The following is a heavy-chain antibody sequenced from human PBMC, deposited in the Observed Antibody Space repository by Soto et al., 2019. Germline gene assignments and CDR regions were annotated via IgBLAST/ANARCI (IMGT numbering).Heavy chain of an antibody. J-gene: IGHJ4*02. CDR1: GYTFTSYA. CDR2: INAGNGNT. D-gene: IGHD3-3*01. Sequence: GASLKVSCKASGYTFTSYAMHWVRQAPGQRLEWMGWINAGNGNTKYSQKFQGRVTITRDTSASTAYMELSSLRSEDTAVYYCARRPLGGVVIGFYWGQGTLVTVSS. CDR3: ARRPLGGVVIGFY. V-gene: IGHV1-3*01.